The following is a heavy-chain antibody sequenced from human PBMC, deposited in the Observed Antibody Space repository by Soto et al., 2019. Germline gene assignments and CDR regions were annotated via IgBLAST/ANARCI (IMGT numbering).Heavy chain of an antibody. V-gene: IGHV3-11*01. D-gene: IGHD6-13*01. Sequence: PVGSLRLSCAASGFIFSDYYMSWIRQAPGKGLEWVSYIGGSGSTIYYADSVKGRFTISRDNAKNSLYLQMNSLRAEDTAVYYCARGTSRFIAAAGSFFDYWGQGTLVTVSS. J-gene: IGHJ4*02. CDR3: ARGTSRFIAAAGSFFDY. CDR2: IGGSGSTI. CDR1: GFIFSDYY.